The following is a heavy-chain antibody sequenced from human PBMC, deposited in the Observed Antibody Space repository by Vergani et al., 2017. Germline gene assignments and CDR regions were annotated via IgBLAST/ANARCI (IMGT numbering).Heavy chain of an antibody. CDR1: GFTFDDYA. D-gene: IGHD4-23*01. J-gene: IGHJ3*02. V-gene: IGHV3-9*01. CDR3: AKDLGTTVEGAAVDAFDI. Sequence: EVQLLESGGGLVQPGRSLRLSCAASGFTFDDYAMHWVRQAPGKGLEWVSGISWNSGSIGYADSVKGRFTISRDNAKNSLYLQMNSLRAEDTALYYCAKDLGTTVEGAAVDAFDIWGQGTMVTVSS. CDR2: ISWNSGSI.